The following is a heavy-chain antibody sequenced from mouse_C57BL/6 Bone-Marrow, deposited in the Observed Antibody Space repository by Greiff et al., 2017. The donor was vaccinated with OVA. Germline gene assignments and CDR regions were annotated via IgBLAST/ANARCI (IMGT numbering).Heavy chain of an antibody. D-gene: IGHD1-1*01. Sequence: QVQLQQPGAELVKPGASVKLSCKASGYTFTSYWMQWVKQRPGQGLEWIGEIDPSDSYTNYNQKFKGKATLTVDTSSSTAYMQLSSLTSEDSAVYYGAIPYYGSSYWYFDVWGTGTTVTVSS. V-gene: IGHV1-50*01. CDR3: AIPYYGSSYWYFDV. CDR2: IDPSDSYT. CDR1: GYTFTSYW. J-gene: IGHJ1*03.